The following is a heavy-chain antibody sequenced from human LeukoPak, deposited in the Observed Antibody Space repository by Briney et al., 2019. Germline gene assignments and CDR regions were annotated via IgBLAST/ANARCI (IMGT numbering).Heavy chain of an antibody. D-gene: IGHD3-16*02. J-gene: IGHJ5*02. V-gene: IGHV3-33*01. CDR2: IWYDGSNK. CDR1: GFTFSSYG. Sequence: GRSLRLSCAASGFTFSSYGMHWVRQAPGKGLEWVAVIWYDGSNKYYADSVKGRFTISRDNSKNTLYLQMNSLRAEDTAVYYCARDLQALGELSPEDWFDPWGQGTLVTVSP. CDR3: ARDLQALGELSPEDWFDP.